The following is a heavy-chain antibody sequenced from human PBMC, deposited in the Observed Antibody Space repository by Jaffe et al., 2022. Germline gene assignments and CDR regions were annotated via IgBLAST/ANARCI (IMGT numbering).Heavy chain of an antibody. V-gene: IGHV4-39*01. Sequence: QLQLQESGPGLVKPSETLSLTCTVSGGSISSSSYYWGWIRQPPGKGLEWIGSIYYSGSTYYNPSLKSRVTISVDTSKNQFSLKLSSVTAADTAVYYCASSYVTTWTDAFDIWGQGTMVTVSS. J-gene: IGHJ3*02. CDR1: GGSISSSSYY. CDR2: IYYSGST. CDR3: ASSYVTTWTDAFDI. D-gene: IGHD4-17*01.